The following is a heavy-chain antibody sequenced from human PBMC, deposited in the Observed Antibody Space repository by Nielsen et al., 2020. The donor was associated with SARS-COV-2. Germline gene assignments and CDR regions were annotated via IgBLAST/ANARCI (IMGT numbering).Heavy chain of an antibody. CDR1: GDSVSSSNYY. Sequence: SETLSLTCTVSGDSVSSSNYYWGWIRQPPGKGLEWIGDIYYTGNTYYNPSLKSRVTMSVDMSKNQFSLKLHSVTAADTAVYYCASRGYRRMDPFDVWGQGTMGTVSS. CDR2: IYYTGNT. CDR3: ASRGYRRMDPFDV. D-gene: IGHD5-18*01. J-gene: IGHJ3*01. V-gene: IGHV4-39*07.